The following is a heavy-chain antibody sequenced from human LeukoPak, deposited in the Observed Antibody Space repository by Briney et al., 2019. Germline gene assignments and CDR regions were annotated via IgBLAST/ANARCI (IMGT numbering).Heavy chain of an antibody. CDR3: ARHVGPNGDYPQTFDY. CDR1: GYSFTSYW. J-gene: IGHJ4*02. V-gene: IGHV5-51*01. CDR2: IYPGDSDT. D-gene: IGHD4-17*01. Sequence: HGESLKISCKGSGYSFTSYWIGWVRQMPGKGLEWMGIIYPGDSDTRYSPSFQGQVTISADKSISTAYLQRSSLKASDTAMYYCARHVGPNGDYPQTFDYWGQGTLVTVSS.